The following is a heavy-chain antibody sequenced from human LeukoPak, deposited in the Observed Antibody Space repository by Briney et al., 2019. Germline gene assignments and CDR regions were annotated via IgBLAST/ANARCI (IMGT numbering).Heavy chain of an antibody. V-gene: IGHV4-59*12. CDR3: ARDGPAYYYYYMDV. J-gene: IGHJ6*03. Sequence: SETLSLTRTVSGGSISIYYWSWIRQPPGKGLEWIGYINYSGSTNYNPSLKSRVTISVDTSKNQFSLKLSSVTAADTAVYYCARDGPAYYYYYMDVWGKGTTVTVSS. D-gene: IGHD6-25*01. CDR2: INYSGST. CDR1: GGSISIYY.